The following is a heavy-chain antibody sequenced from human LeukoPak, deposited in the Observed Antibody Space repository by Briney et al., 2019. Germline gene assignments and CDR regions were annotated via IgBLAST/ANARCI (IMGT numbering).Heavy chain of an antibody. Sequence: GGCLRLSCAASGFTFSDYYMSWIRPAPGKGVEWVSYISSSSSYTNYADSVKGRFTISRDNAKNSLYVQMNSLRAEDTAVYYCARGDSSGWYSYFDYWGQGALVTVSS. J-gene: IGHJ4*02. CDR1: GFTFSDYY. V-gene: IGHV3-11*06. D-gene: IGHD6-19*01. CDR3: ARGDSSGWYSYFDY. CDR2: ISSSSSYT.